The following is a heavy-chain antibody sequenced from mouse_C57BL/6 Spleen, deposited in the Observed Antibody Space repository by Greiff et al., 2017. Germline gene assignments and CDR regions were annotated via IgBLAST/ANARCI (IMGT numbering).Heavy chain of an antibody. V-gene: IGHV5-9*01. CDR3: ARHNWDDYFDY. D-gene: IGHD4-1*01. CDR2: ISGGGGNT. CDR1: GFTFSSYT. Sequence: DVKLVESGGGLVKPGGSLKLSCAASGFTFSSYTMSWVRRTPEKRLEWVATISGGGGNTYYPASVTGRFTISRDNAKNTLYLQMSSLMSEDTALYYCARHNWDDYFDYWGQGTTLTVSS. J-gene: IGHJ2*01.